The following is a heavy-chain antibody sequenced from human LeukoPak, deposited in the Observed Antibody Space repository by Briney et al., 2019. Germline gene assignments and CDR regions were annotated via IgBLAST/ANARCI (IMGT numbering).Heavy chain of an antibody. J-gene: IGHJ2*01. CDR1: GGSISSSNW. Sequence: PSETLSLTCAISGGSISSSNWWSWIRQPPGKGLEWIGEINHSGSTNYNPSLKSRVTISVDTSKNQFSLKLSSVTAADTAVYYCASYLGAADGWNFDLWGRGTLVTVSS. D-gene: IGHD6-13*01. V-gene: IGHV4-4*02. CDR2: INHSGST. CDR3: ASYLGAADGWNFDL.